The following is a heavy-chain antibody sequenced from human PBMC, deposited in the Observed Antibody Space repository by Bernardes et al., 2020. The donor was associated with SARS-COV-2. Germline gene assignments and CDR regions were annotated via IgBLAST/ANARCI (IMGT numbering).Heavy chain of an antibody. CDR2: VSNNGLST. CDR3: AKDWRFFDN. J-gene: IGHJ4*02. CDR1: GFTFSTYA. Sequence: GGSLRLSCAASGFTFSTYAMSWVRQAPGKGLEWVSSVSNNGLSTYFVDSVKGRFNISRDNSKKMLFLQMNSLRAEDTGIYFCAKDWRFFDNWGQGTVVTVSS. D-gene: IGHD3-3*01. V-gene: IGHV3-23*01.